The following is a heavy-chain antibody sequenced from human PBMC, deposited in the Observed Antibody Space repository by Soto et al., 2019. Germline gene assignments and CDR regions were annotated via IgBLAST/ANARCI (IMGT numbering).Heavy chain of an antibody. V-gene: IGHV1-18*01. D-gene: IGHD6-13*01. J-gene: IGHJ1*01. Sequence: ASVKVSCEASGYTFINYGINWLRQAPGQGLEWMGWISGCIXNIHYAQKLQGRVTMTRDTSTSIAYMELRSLRSDDTAVYYCARERYCSRWSSAGYFQHGGQGTLVTVSS. CDR2: ISGCIXNI. CDR3: ARERYCSRWSSAGYFQH. CDR1: GYTFINYG.